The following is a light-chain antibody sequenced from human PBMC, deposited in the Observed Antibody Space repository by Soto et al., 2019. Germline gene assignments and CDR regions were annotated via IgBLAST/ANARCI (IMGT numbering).Light chain of an antibody. Sequence: QSVLTQAPSTSGTPGQRVTISCSGTISNIGGNTVNWYQQVPATAPKLLIYRDDQRASGVPDRFSGSKSATSASLAISGLQSEDEADYYCAAWDDGLKGWLFGGGTKLTVL. CDR1: ISNIGGNT. CDR2: RDD. J-gene: IGLJ2*01. V-gene: IGLV1-44*01. CDR3: AAWDDGLKGWL.